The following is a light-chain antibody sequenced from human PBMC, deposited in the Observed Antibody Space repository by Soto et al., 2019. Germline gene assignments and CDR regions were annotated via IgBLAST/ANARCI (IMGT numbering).Light chain of an antibody. Sequence: EIVMTQSPATLSVSPGERATLSCRASQSVSSNLAWYQQKPGQAPRLLIYGASTRATGFPARFSGSGSGTEFTLTISSLQSEDFALYYCHQYGNWPPTFGPGTKVDIK. CDR1: QSVSSN. J-gene: IGKJ3*01. CDR2: GAS. V-gene: IGKV3-15*01. CDR3: HQYGNWPPT.